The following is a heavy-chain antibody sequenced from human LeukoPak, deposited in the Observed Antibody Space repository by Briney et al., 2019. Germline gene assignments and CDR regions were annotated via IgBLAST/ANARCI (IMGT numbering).Heavy chain of an antibody. CDR1: GGTFRSYA. CDR3: ARDLELRSWDYYYMDV. Sequence: SVKVSCKASGGTFRSYAISWVRQAPGQGLEWMGGIIPIFGTANYAQKFQGRVTITAHESTSTAYMELSSLRSEDTAVYYCARDLELRSWDYYYMDVWGKGTTVTVSS. CDR2: IIPIFGTA. V-gene: IGHV1-69*01. J-gene: IGHJ6*03. D-gene: IGHD1-7*01.